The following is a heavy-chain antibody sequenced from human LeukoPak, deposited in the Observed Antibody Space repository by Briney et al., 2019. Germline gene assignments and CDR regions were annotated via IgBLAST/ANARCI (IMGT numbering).Heavy chain of an antibody. V-gene: IGHV3-48*03. Sequence: SGGSLRLSCAASGFMFSSYEMYWGRQAPGQGLELVSYISSGASTMYYADSVKGRFTISKDNAKISLFLQMNSVRAEDTSVYYCALLAVASDFDYWGQGTLVTVAS. CDR1: GFMFSSYE. D-gene: IGHD6-19*01. CDR2: ISSGASTM. CDR3: ALLAVASDFDY. J-gene: IGHJ4*02.